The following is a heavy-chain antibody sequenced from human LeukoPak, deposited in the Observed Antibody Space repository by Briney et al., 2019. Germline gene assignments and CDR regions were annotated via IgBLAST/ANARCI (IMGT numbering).Heavy chain of an antibody. Sequence: GGSLRLSCAASGFTFSSYEMNWVRQAPGKGLEWVSYISSSGSTIYYADSVRGRFTISRDNSKNTLYLQVNSLRAEDTAIYYCSKGRKVTGTLALDYWGQGTLVTVSS. D-gene: IGHD6-19*01. CDR1: GFTFSSYE. CDR3: SKGRKVTGTLALDY. V-gene: IGHV3-48*03. CDR2: ISSSGSTI. J-gene: IGHJ4*02.